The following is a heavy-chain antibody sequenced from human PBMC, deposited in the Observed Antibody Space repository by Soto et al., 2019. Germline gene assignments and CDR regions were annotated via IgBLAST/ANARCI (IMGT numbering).Heavy chain of an antibody. J-gene: IGHJ4*02. V-gene: IGHV1-46*01. CDR2: INPSGGST. D-gene: IGHD6-13*01. CDR1: GYTFTSYY. CDR3: ARARFIAAADPAFDY. Sequence: ASVKVSCKASGYTFTSYYMHWVRQAPGQGLEWMGIINPSGGSTSYAQKFQGRVTMTRDTSTSTVYMELSSLRSEDTAVYYCARARFIAAADPAFDYWGQGTLVTVSS.